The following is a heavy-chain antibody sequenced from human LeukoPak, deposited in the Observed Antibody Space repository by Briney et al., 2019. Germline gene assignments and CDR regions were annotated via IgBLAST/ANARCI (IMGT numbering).Heavy chain of an antibody. Sequence: KSSETLSLTCAVYGGSFSGYYWSWIRQPPGKGLEWIGEINHSGSTNYNPSLKSRVTISVDTSKNQFSLKLSSVTAADTAVYYCARGGYCTNGVCYLDYWGQGTLVTVSS. CDR2: INHSGST. CDR1: GGSFSGYY. J-gene: IGHJ4*02. CDR3: ARGGYCTNGVCYLDY. V-gene: IGHV4-34*01. D-gene: IGHD2-8*01.